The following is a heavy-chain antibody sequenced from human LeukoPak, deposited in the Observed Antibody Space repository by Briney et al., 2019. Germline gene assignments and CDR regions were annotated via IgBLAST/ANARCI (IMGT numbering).Heavy chain of an antibody. J-gene: IGHJ4*02. CDR1: GGSLSGYY. Sequence: SETLSLTCAVYGGSLSGYYWSWIRQPPGKGLEWIGEINHSGSTNYNPSLKSRVTISVDTSKNQFSLKLSSVTAADTAVYYCARHNWNDYYWGQGTLVTVSS. D-gene: IGHD1-20*01. V-gene: IGHV4-34*01. CDR2: INHSGST. CDR3: ARHNWNDYY.